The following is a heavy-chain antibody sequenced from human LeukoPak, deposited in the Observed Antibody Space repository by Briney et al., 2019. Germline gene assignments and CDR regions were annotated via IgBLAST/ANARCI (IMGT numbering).Heavy chain of an antibody. D-gene: IGHD6-13*01. CDR1: GDSVSSNSAA. CDR2: TYYRSKWYN. J-gene: IGHJ6*03. V-gene: IGHV6-1*01. CDR3: ARELKIAAAGPCYYMDV. Sequence: KTSQTLSLTCAISGDSVSSNSAAWNWIRQSPSRGLEWLGRTYYRSKWYNDYAVSVKSRITINPDTSKNQFSLQLNSVTPEDTAVYYCARELKIAAAGPCYYMDVWGKGTTVTVSS.